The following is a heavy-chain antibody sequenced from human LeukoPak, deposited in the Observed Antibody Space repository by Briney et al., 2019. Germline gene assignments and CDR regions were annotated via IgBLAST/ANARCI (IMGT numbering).Heavy chain of an antibody. J-gene: IGHJ4*02. Sequence: GGSLRLSCAASGFTFSAYTMSWVRQAPGKGLEWVANIKQDGSEKYYVDSVKGRFTISRDNAKNSLYLQMNSLRAEDTAVYYCARDLISPTVTTGYYFDYWGQRTLVTVSS. D-gene: IGHD4-17*01. CDR1: GFTFSAYT. CDR3: ARDLISPTVTTGYYFDY. CDR2: IKQDGSEK. V-gene: IGHV3-7*01.